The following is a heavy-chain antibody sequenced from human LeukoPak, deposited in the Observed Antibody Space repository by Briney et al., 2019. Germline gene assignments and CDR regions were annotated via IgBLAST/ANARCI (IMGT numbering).Heavy chain of an antibody. Sequence: GGSLRLSCAAPGFTFSSYAMSWVRQAPGKGLEWVSAISGSGGSTYYADSVKGRFTISRDNSKNTLYLQMNSLRAEDTAVYYCAKDHSSTIFGVVITNYYYYYGMDVWGQGTTVTVSS. CDR2: ISGSGGST. V-gene: IGHV3-23*01. CDR1: GFTFSSYA. J-gene: IGHJ6*02. CDR3: AKDHSSTIFGVVITNYYYYYGMDV. D-gene: IGHD3-3*01.